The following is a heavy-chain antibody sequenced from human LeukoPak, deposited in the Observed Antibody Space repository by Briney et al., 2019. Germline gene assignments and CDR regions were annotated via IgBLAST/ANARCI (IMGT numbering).Heavy chain of an antibody. Sequence: GGSLRLSCAASGFTFSSYGMHWVRQAPGKGLEWVAAISYDGSNKNYAGSVKGRFTISRDNSRNTLYLQMSSLRAEDTAVYYCAKDHPYYNDSSGYYLNGYFDYWGQGALVTVSS. CDR2: ISYDGSNK. J-gene: IGHJ4*02. CDR1: GFTFSSYG. V-gene: IGHV3-30*18. CDR3: AKDHPYYNDSSGYYLNGYFDY. D-gene: IGHD3-22*01.